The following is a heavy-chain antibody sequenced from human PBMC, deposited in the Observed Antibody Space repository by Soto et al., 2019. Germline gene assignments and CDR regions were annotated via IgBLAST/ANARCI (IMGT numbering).Heavy chain of an antibody. D-gene: IGHD2-21*02. CDR3: AISRYSSGYCYTNSLYYFDY. CDR1: GYTFAGPS. V-gene: IGHV1-2*02. CDR2: INPDNGGT. J-gene: IGHJ4*02. Sequence: ASVKVSCKASGYTFAGPSIHWVRQAPGQGLEWMGWINPDNGGTNYAQRFQGRVTMTRDTSISTAYMELSKLRSDDTAVYYCAISRYSSGYCYTNSLYYFDYRGQGALVTVS.